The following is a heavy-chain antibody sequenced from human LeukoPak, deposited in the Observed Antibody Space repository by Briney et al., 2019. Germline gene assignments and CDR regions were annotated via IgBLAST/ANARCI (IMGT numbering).Heavy chain of an antibody. CDR2: INWNSGNI. CDR3: AREPPLITMIVIEPFRYYFDY. CDR1: GFTFDDYA. D-gene: IGHD3-22*01. V-gene: IGHV3-9*01. Sequence: SGGSLRLSCAASGFTFDDYAMHWVRQAPGKGLEWVSGINWNSGNIGYADSVKGRFTISRDNSKNTLYLQMNGLRAEDTAVYYCAREPPLITMIVIEPFRYYFDYWGQGTLVTVSS. J-gene: IGHJ4*02.